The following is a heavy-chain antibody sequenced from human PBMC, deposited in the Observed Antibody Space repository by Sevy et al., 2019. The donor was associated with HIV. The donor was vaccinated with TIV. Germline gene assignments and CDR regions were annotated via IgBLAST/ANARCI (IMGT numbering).Heavy chain of an antibody. J-gene: IGHJ6*02. D-gene: IGHD3-3*01. CDR1: GFTLSSYG. CDR3: ARDRLGITISAEWGGGMDV. V-gene: IGHV3-33*01. Sequence: SLRLSCAASGFTLSSYGMHWVRQAPGKGLEWVAVIRYDGSNKYYADSVKGRFTISRDNSKNTRYLQMNGLRAEDTAVYYCARDRLGITISAEWGGGMDVWGQGTTVTVSS. CDR2: IRYDGSNK.